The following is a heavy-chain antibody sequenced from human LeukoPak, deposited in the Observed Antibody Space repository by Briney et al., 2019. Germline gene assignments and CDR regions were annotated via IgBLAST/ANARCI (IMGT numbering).Heavy chain of an antibody. Sequence: PSETLSLTCAVSGGSISSGGYSWSWIRQPPGKGLEWIGYIYHSGSTYYNPSLKSRVTISVDRSKNQFSLKLSSVTAADTAVYYCARGGRTMVRGVITPLNNWFDPWGQGTLSPSPQ. CDR3: ARGGRTMVRGVITPLNNWFDP. J-gene: IGHJ5*02. CDR2: IYHSGST. D-gene: IGHD3-10*01. CDR1: GGSISSGGYS. V-gene: IGHV4-30-2*01.